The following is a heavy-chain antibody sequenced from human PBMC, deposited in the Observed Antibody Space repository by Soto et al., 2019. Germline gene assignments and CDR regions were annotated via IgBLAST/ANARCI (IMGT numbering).Heavy chain of an antibody. J-gene: IGHJ4*02. Sequence: EVQLLESGGGLVQPGGSLRLSCAAAGFTFSSYAMNWVRQAPGKGLEWVSVISGSGDSTYYADSVKGRFTISRDNSKNTLYLQINSLSAEDTAVYYCAKRGIGAYFDYWGQGTLVTVSS. D-gene: IGHD3-16*01. CDR2: ISGSGDST. V-gene: IGHV3-23*01. CDR3: AKRGIGAYFDY. CDR1: GFTFSSYA.